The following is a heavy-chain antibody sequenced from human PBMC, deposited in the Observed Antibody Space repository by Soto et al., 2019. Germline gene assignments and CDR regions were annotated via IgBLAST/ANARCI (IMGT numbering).Heavy chain of an antibody. CDR2: IYHSGST. D-gene: IGHD3-10*01. CDR3: ARGEFLKPAY. Sequence: PSETLSLTCAVSGGSISSGGYSWSWIRQPPGKGLEWIGYIYHSGSTYYNPSLKSRVTISVDRSKNQFSLKLSSVTAADTAVYYCARGEFLKPAYWGQGTLFTV. V-gene: IGHV4-30-2*01. CDR1: GGSISSGGYS. J-gene: IGHJ4*02.